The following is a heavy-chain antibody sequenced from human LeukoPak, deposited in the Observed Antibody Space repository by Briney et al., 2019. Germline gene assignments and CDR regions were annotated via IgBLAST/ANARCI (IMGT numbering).Heavy chain of an antibody. CDR2: IKKDGSEK. Sequence: GGSLRLPCAASGLTFSPYWMTWVRQAPGKGLEWVANIKKDGSEKNYGDSVKGRFTISRDNDKSSLYLQMNSLRVEDTAVYYCVSSASAGGAYWGQGTLVTVSS. J-gene: IGHJ4*02. V-gene: IGHV3-7*05. D-gene: IGHD3-10*01. CDR1: GLTFSPYW. CDR3: VSSASAGGAY.